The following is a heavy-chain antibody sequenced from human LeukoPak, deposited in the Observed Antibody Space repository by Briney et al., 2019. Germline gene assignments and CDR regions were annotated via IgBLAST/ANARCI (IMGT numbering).Heavy chain of an antibody. CDR3: SVPTDAFDI. CDR1: GFTFSSYG. CDR2: ISYDGSNK. V-gene: IGHV3-30*03. D-gene: IGHD2-2*01. Sequence: GGSLRLSCAASGFTFSSYGMHWVRQAPGKGLECVAVISYDGSNKYYADSVKGRFTISRDNSKNTLYLQMNSLRAEDTAVYYCSVPTDAFDIWGQGTMVTVSS. J-gene: IGHJ3*02.